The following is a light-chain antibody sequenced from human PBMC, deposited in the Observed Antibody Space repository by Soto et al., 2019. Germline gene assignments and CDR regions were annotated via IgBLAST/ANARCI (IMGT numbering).Light chain of an antibody. CDR3: QQYNNWPLT. J-gene: IGKJ4*01. CDR1: QSVVSN. Sequence: EKVMTQSPVTLSVSPGERVTLSCRASQSVVSNLTCYQQKPGQAPRLLSYESSTRATGIPASFSGSGSGTDFTLTINSLQSEDFAVYYCQQYNNWPLTFGGGTKVEIK. V-gene: IGKV3-15*01. CDR2: ESS.